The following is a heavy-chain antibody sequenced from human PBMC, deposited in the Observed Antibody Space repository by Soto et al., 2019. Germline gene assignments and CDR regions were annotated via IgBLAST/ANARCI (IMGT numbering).Heavy chain of an antibody. D-gene: IGHD3-9*01. Sequence: ASVKVSFKASGYTFTSYGISWVRQAPGQGLERMGWISAYNRNTNYAQKLQGRVTMTTDTSTSTAYMELSSLRSEDTAVYYCARVGARYFDWRASGMDVWGQGTTVTVSS. V-gene: IGHV1-18*01. J-gene: IGHJ6*02. CDR2: ISAYNRNT. CDR3: ARVGARYFDWRASGMDV. CDR1: GYTFTSYG.